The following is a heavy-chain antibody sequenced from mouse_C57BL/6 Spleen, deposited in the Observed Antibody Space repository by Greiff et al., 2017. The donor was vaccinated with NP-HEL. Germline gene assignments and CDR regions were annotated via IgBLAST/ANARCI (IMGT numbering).Heavy chain of an antibody. CDR2: IYPRSGNT. J-gene: IGHJ1*03. V-gene: IGHV1-81*01. CDR3: ERKGGSSYDWYFDV. Sequence: QVQLQQSGAELARPGASVKLSCKASGYTFTSYGISWVKQRTGQGLEWIGEIYPRSGNTYYNEKFKGKATLTADKSSSTAYMELRSLTSEDSAVYFCERKGGSSYDWYFDVWGTGTTVTVSS. D-gene: IGHD1-1*01. CDR1: GYTFTSYG.